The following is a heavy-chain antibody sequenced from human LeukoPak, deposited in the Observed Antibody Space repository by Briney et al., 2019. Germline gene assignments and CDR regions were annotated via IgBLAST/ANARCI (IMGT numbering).Heavy chain of an antibody. CDR2: IENNGRST. CDR1: GFTFSDYY. Sequence: GSLRLSCAASGFTFSDYYMSWIRQAPGKGLVWVSHIENNGRSTNYADSVKGRFTISRDNTRNTLSLEMNNLRAEDTAVYYCAREKVVASQYYYYGMDVWGQGTTVTVSS. D-gene: IGHD2-15*01. CDR3: AREKVVASQYYYYGMDV. J-gene: IGHJ6*02. V-gene: IGHV3-74*01.